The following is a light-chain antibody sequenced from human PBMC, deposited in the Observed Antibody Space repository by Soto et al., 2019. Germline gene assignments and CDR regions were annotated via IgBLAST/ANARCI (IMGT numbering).Light chain of an antibody. Sequence: EIVMTQSPATLSVPPGGRATLSCRASQSVSSYLAWYQQRPGQPPRLRIYRASTRATGIPARFSGSGSGTKLSLTISRMQSEDFAVYYCQQYSTWPPRYTFGQGTKLEI. CDR2: RAS. J-gene: IGKJ2*01. V-gene: IGKV3-15*01. CDR1: QSVSSY. CDR3: QQYSTWPPRYT.